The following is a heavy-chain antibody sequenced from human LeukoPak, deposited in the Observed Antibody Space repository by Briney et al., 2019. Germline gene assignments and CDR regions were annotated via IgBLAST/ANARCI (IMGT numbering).Heavy chain of an antibody. J-gene: IGHJ4*02. CDR3: ARQYSSGFDY. Sequence: GESLQISCHGSRYSFTTYWIGWVRPMPGKGLEWMGIIYPGDSDTRYSPSFQGQVTISADKSISTAYLQWSSLKASDTAMYYCARQYSSGFDYWGQGTLVTVSS. D-gene: IGHD3-22*01. CDR2: IYPGDSDT. V-gene: IGHV5-51*01. CDR1: RYSFTTYW.